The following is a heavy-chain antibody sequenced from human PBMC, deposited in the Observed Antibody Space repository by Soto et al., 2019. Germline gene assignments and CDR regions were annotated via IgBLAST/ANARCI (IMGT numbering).Heavy chain of an antibody. J-gene: IGHJ5*02. CDR1: GGSIDDYY. Sequence: PSETLSLTCTVFGGSIDDYYWSWIRQSPGKGLEWIGHISDRGTTDYNPSLKSRVTISVDRSKKQFSLKVTSVTAADTAVYYCARDRWTASANWFDPWGQGTLVTVSS. CDR3: ARDRWTASANWFDP. CDR2: ISDRGTT. V-gene: IGHV4-59*01. D-gene: IGHD6-25*01.